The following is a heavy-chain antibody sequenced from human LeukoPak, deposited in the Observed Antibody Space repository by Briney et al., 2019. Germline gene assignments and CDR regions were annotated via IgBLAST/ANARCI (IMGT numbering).Heavy chain of an antibody. V-gene: IGHV3-7*05. CDR3: ARGYMTADY. J-gene: IGHJ4*02. Sequence: GGSLRLSCVASGFTFNNYWMSWVPQAPGKGLERVGSIKQDGSDKYYVDSVRGRFTISRDNAKNSLYLQMSSLRAGDTAVYYCARGYMTADYWGEGSLVAVSS. D-gene: IGHD2-2*02. CDR1: GFTFNNYW. CDR2: IKQDGSDK.